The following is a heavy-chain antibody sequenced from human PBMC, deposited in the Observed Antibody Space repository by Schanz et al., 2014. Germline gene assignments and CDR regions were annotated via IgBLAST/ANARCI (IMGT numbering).Heavy chain of an antibody. V-gene: IGHV1-69*04. J-gene: IGHJ4*02. D-gene: IGHD2-21*01. CDR2: IIPSLGLA. CDR3: ARDRLECGAECYSVEVFEI. Sequence: QVQLVQSGAEVKKPGASVKVSCKASGGTFSSYTISWVRQAPGQGLEWMGRIIPSLGLAKYEQKFQDKVTITADTSTTTAYMELSGLRSEDTAVYYCARDRLECGAECYSVEVFEIWGQGILVIVSS. CDR1: GGTFSSYT.